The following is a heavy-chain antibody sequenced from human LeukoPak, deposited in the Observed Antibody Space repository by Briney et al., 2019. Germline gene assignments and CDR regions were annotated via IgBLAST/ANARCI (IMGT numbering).Heavy chain of an antibody. Sequence: GASVKVSCKASGYTFTSYGISWVRQAPGQGLEWMGWISAYNGNTNYAQKLQGRVTMTTDTSTSTAYMELSSLRSEDTAVYYCARGDSGYSGYGWNWFDPWGQGTLVTVSS. CDR3: ARGDSGYSGYGWNWFDP. J-gene: IGHJ5*02. CDR1: GYTFTSYG. CDR2: ISAYNGNT. V-gene: IGHV1-18*01. D-gene: IGHD5-12*01.